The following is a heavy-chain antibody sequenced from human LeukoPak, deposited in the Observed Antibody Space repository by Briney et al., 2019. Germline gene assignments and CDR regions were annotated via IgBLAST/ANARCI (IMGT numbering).Heavy chain of an antibody. CDR3: AKVAPRYCGNGVCSPPQAFDI. CDR2: FSGMGGNT. Sequence: PGGSLKLPCAASGFTFSSYAMSWVRQAPGKGREWVSAFSGMGGNTYYADSVKGRFTISRDNSKNTLYLQMNSLRAEDTAVYYCAKVAPRYCGNGVCSPPQAFDIWGQGTVVTVSS. CDR1: GFTFSSYA. J-gene: IGHJ3*02. D-gene: IGHD2-8*01. V-gene: IGHV3-23*01.